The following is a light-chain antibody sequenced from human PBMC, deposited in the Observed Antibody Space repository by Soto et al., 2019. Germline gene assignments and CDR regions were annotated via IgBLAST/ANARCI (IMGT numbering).Light chain of an antibody. CDR3: HPRFNWPRT. CDR1: QSVSSY. Sequence: DIVLTQSPATLSLSPGERATLSCRASQSVSSYLAWYQQKPGQAPRLLIYDASNRATGIPARFSGSGSGTDFPLPIRSLGPEDSAVYYCHPRFNWPRTFGQGTKLEI. V-gene: IGKV3-11*01. CDR2: DAS. J-gene: IGKJ2*01.